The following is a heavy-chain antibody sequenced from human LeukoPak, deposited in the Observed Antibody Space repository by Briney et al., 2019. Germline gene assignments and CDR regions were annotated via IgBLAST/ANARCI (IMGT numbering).Heavy chain of an antibody. CDR3: ATSGRFGEYFDF. V-gene: IGHV1-2*02. CDR2: INPNSGGT. D-gene: IGHD3-10*01. Sequence: ASVKVSCKASGYTFTGYYMHWVRQAPGQGLEWMGWINPNSGGTSYGQKFQGRVTMTRDTSISTGYMELSRLRSDDTAVYYCATSGRFGEYFDFWGQGTLVTVSS. CDR1: GYTFTGYY. J-gene: IGHJ4*02.